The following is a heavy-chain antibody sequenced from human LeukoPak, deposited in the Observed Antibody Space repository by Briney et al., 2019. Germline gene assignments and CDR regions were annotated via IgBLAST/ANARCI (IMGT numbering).Heavy chain of an antibody. CDR3: AKDHRHYYDSSGYYRGGFDY. V-gene: IGHV3-30*07. Sequence: GRSLRLSCAASGFTFSSYAMHWVRQAPGKGLEWVAVISYDGSNKYYADSVKGRFTISRDNSKNTLYLQMNSLRAEDTAVYYCAKDHRHYYDSSGYYRGGFDYWGQGTLVTVSS. CDR1: GFTFSSYA. D-gene: IGHD3-22*01. CDR2: ISYDGSNK. J-gene: IGHJ4*02.